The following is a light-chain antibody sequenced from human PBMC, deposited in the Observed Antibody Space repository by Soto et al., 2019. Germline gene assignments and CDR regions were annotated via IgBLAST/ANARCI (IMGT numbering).Light chain of an antibody. CDR1: QSVSRW. J-gene: IGKJ1*01. CDR2: EAS. CDR3: QQFSSKVWT. V-gene: IGKV1-5*01. Sequence: DIPMTQSPSTLSASVGDTVTITCRASQSVSRWLNWYQQKSGKAPRLLIYEASNLEIGVPSRFSGSGSGTDFILTINSLQPADSATYYCQQFSSKVWTFGQGTKVEI.